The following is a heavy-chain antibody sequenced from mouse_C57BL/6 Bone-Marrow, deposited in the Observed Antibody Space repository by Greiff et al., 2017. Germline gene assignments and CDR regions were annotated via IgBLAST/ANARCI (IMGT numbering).Heavy chain of an antibody. D-gene: IGHD1-1*01. Sequence: EVKLVESGGGLVQPGGSLKLSCAASGFTFSDYYMYWVRQTPEKRLEWVAYISNGGGSTYYPDTVKGRFTISRDNAKNTLYLQMSRLKSEDTAMYYCARRYYGSSLWFAYWGQGTLVTVSA. CDR3: ARRYYGSSLWFAY. J-gene: IGHJ3*01. CDR1: GFTFSDYY. CDR2: ISNGGGST. V-gene: IGHV5-12*01.